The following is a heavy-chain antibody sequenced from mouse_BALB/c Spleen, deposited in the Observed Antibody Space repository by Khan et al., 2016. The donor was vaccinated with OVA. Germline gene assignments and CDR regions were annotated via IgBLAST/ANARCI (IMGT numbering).Heavy chain of an antibody. CDR3: ARDGSRYNYAMDY. CDR1: GYSITSDYA. CDR2: INYSGST. Sequence: EVQLQESGPGLVKPSQSLSLTCTVTGYSITSDYAWNWIRQFPGNKLEWMGYINYSGSTNYNPALKSRISIPRDTSKNKFFLQLNSVTTADTATYYCARDGSRYNYAMDYWGQGTSVTVSS. J-gene: IGHJ4*01. D-gene: IGHD2-3*01. V-gene: IGHV3-2*02.